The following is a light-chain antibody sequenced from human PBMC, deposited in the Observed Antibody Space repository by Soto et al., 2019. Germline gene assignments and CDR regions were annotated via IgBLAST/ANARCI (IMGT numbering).Light chain of an antibody. V-gene: IGKV1D-12*01. CDR2: GAS. CDR3: KQSHSFPLT. J-gene: IGKJ4*01. CDR1: QNIRFW. Sequence: DIQMTQSPSFVSASIGDRVTITCRASQNIRFWLAWYQQKPGKAPKSLIRGASSLQPGVPSRFSGSGSGTDFTLIITSLQPEYLETYYCKQSHSFPLTFGGGTKVDI.